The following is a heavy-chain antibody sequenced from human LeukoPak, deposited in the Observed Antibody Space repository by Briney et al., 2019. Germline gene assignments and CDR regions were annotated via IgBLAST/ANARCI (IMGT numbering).Heavy chain of an antibody. CDR2: IWYDGSNK. J-gene: IGHJ4*02. CDR3: ARDGVALWGAKYYFDY. CDR1: GFTFSSYG. Sequence: GGSLRLSCAASGFTFSSYGMPWVRQAPGKGLEWVAVIWYDGSNKYYADSVKGRFTISRDNSKNTLYLQMNSLRAEDTAVYYCARDGVALWGAKYYFDYWGQGTLVTVSS. D-gene: IGHD3-16*01. V-gene: IGHV3-33*01.